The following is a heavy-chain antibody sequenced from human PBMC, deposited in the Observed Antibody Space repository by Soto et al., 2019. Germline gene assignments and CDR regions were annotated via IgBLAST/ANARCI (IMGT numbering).Heavy chain of an antibody. CDR1: GGSISSYY. CDR3: ARRRGITIFGVAPYYMDV. Sequence: SETLSLICTVSGGSISSYYWSWIRQPPGKGLEWIGYIYYSGSTNYNPSLKSRVTISVDTSKNQFSLKLSSVTAADTAVYYRARRRGITIFGVAPYYMDVWGKGTTVTVSS. J-gene: IGHJ6*03. D-gene: IGHD3-3*01. V-gene: IGHV4-59*08. CDR2: IYYSGST.